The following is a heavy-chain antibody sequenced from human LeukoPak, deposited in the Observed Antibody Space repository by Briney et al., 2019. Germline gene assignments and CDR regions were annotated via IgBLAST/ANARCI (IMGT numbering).Heavy chain of an antibody. Sequence: ASVKVSCKASGYTFTSYGISWVRQAPGQGLEWMGWISAYNGNTNYAQKLQDRVTMTTDTSTSTAYMELRSLRSDDTAVYYCAYSSGKEGKFDYWGQGTLVTASS. CDR1: GYTFTSYG. J-gene: IGHJ4*02. D-gene: IGHD6-19*01. V-gene: IGHV1-18*01. CDR2: ISAYNGNT. CDR3: AYSSGKEGKFDY.